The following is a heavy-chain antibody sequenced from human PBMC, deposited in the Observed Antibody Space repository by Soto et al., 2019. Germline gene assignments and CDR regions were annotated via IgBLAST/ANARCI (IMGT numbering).Heavy chain of an antibody. Sequence: SETLSLTCTVSGASIISSSYYWGWLRQPPGKGLEWIGSINYSGSTYDNPSLKSRVTISADTSKNQFSLKLRSVTAADTAVYYCARERLAVAGKGGWFDPWGQETLVTVSS. CDR3: ARERLAVAGKGGWFDP. J-gene: IGHJ5*02. D-gene: IGHD6-19*01. CDR1: GASIISSSYY. V-gene: IGHV4-39*02. CDR2: INYSGST.